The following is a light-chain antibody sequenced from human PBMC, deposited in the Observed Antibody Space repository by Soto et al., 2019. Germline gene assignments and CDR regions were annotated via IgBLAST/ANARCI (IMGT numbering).Light chain of an antibody. CDR1: QSVSSN. CDR3: QQHNNWPPIT. CDR2: GSS. V-gene: IGKV3-15*01. Sequence: EIVMTQSPATLSVSPGERAPLSCRASQSVSSNLVWYQQKPGQAPRLLMYGSSIRATGIPARFSGSGSGTEFTLTISSLQSEDFAVYYCQQHNNWPPITFGQGTRLEIK. J-gene: IGKJ5*01.